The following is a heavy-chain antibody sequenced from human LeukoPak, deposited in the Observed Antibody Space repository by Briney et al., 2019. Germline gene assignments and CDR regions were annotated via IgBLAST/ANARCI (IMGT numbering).Heavy chain of an antibody. CDR1: GYTFTGYE. V-gene: IGHV1-8*01. Sequence: ASVKVSCKASGYTFTGYEINWVRQATGQGLEWMGWMNPNSGDTGYAQKFQGRVTMTRNTSISTSYMELSSLRSEDTAVYYCARVKVLLWFGESSYSYYGLDVWGQGTTVTVSS. J-gene: IGHJ6*02. CDR2: MNPNSGDT. D-gene: IGHD3-10*01. CDR3: ARVKVLLWFGESSYSYYGLDV.